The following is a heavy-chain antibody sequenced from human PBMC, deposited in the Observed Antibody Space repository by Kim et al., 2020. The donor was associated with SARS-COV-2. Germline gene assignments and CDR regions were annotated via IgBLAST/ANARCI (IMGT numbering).Heavy chain of an antibody. CDR3: AREGYYDSSGYYRNNAFDI. CDR1: GGSISSYS. D-gene: IGHD3-22*01. Sequence: SETLSLTCTVSGGSISSYSWSWIRQPPGKGLEWIGYIYYSGSTNYNPSLKSRVTISVDTSKKQVSLKLSSVTAADTAVYYCAREGYYDSSGYYRNNAFDIWGQGTMVTVSS. J-gene: IGHJ3*02. V-gene: IGHV4-59*01. CDR2: IYYSGST.